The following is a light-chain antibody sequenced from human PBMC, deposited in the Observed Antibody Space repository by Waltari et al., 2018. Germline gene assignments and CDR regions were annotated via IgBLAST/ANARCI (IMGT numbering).Light chain of an antibody. Sequence: DIVMTQSPASLAVSLCEWATITCQSSQSALYSSNNKNYLAWYQQKPGQPPRLLIYWASTRESGVPDRFSGSGSETDFTLTISSLQAEDVAVYYCQQYYSTPPLTFGGGTKVEIK. CDR1: QSALYSSNNKNY. CDR3: QQYYSTPPLT. V-gene: IGKV4-1*01. CDR2: WAS. J-gene: IGKJ4*01.